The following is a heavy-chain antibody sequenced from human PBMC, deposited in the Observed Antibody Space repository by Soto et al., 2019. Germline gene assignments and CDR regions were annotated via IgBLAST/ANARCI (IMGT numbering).Heavy chain of an antibody. V-gene: IGHV3-33*01. CDR3: ARGGWYTDNYFDY. J-gene: IGHJ4*02. CDR2: IWYDGSNK. CDR1: GFTFSSYG. Sequence: HPGGSLRLSCAASGFTFSSYGMHWVRQAPGKGLEWVAVIWYDGSNKYYADSVKGRFTISRDNSKNTLYLQMNSLRAEDTAVYYCARGGWYTDNYFDYWGQGTLVTVSS. D-gene: IGHD6-19*01.